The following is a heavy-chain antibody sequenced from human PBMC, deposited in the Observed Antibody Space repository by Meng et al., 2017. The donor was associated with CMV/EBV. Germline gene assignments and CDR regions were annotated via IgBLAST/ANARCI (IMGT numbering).Heavy chain of an antibody. CDR2: IRSSSSDI. D-gene: IGHD3-3*01. V-gene: IGHV3-21*01. CDR3: ARDGGVTIFGVVIPIDY. J-gene: IGHJ4*02. Sequence: GGSLRLSCAASGFTFSSYSMNWVRQAPGKGLEWVSSIRSSSSDIYYADSVKGRFTISRDNAKNSLYLQMNSLRAEDTAVYYCARDGGVTIFGVVIPIDYWGQGTLVTVSS. CDR1: GFTFSSYS.